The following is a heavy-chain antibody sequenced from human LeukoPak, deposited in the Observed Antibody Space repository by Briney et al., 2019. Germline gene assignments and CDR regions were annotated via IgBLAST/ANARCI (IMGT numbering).Heavy chain of an antibody. D-gene: IGHD3-22*01. CDR3: ARDRGDYDSSGYYYVDAFDI. CDR2: ISAYNGNT. Sequence: ASVKVSCKASGYTFTSYGISWVRQAPGQGLEWMGWISAYNGNTNYAQKLQGRVTMITDTSTSTAYMELRSLRSDDTAVYYCARDRGDYDSSGYYYVDAFDIWGQGTMVTVSS. CDR1: GYTFTSYG. V-gene: IGHV1-18*01. J-gene: IGHJ3*02.